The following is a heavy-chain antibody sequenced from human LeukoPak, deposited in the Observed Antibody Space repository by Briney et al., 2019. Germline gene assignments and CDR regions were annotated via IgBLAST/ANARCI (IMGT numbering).Heavy chain of an antibody. CDR2: ISYDGSNK. J-gene: IGHJ4*02. CDR3: AREITMIVVVITGYFDY. Sequence: GRSLRLSCAASGFTFSSYAMHWVRQAPGKGLEWVAVISYDGSNKYYADSVKGRFTISRDNSKNTLYLQMNSLTAEDTAVYYCAREITMIVVVITGYFDYWGQGTLVTVSS. D-gene: IGHD3-22*01. CDR1: GFTFSSYA. V-gene: IGHV3-30-3*01.